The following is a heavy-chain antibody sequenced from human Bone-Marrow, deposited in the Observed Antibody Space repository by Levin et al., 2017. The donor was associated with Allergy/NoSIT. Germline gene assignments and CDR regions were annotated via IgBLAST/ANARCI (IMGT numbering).Heavy chain of an antibody. V-gene: IGHV4-59*01. J-gene: IGHJ3*02. Sequence: SETLSLTCSVSGGSISDYYWSWIRQPPGKGLEWIGYILYSGSTNYNPSLKSRVTISVDTSKNQFSLKLSSVTAADTAEYYCARVGAVAGWRDAFDIWGQGTMVTVSS. CDR2: ILYSGST. CDR3: ARVGAVAGWRDAFDI. D-gene: IGHD6-13*01. CDR1: GGSISDYY.